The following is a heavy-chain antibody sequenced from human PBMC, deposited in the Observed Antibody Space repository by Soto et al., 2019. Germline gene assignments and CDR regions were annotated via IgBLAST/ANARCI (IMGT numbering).Heavy chain of an antibody. D-gene: IGHD3-16*01. CDR2: ITDSGGDA. J-gene: IGHJ4*02. V-gene: IGHV3-23*01. CDR1: GITFGSRA. CDR3: RRVPKAPSRGGRIFRF. Sequence: EVQLLESGGDLVQPGGSLRLSCVASGITFGSRAMSWVRQAPGEGLEWVSSITDSGGDAKYADSVRGRFTIPRENSKNTLDTKENSWAAGDSAVILGRRVPKAPSRGGRIFRFWGRATPVTV.